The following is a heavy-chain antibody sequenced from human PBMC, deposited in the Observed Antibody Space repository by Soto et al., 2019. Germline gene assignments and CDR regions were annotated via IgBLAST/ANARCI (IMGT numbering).Heavy chain of an antibody. V-gene: IGHV4-39*02. Sequence: SETLSLTCTVSGGSISSSSYYWGWIRQPPGKGLEWIGSIYYSGSTYYNPSLKSRVTISVDTSKNQFSLKLSSVTAADTAVYYCARDYCDYVIAVDNWFDPWGQGTLVTVS. CDR3: ARDYCDYVIAVDNWFDP. CDR2: IYYSGST. D-gene: IGHD4-17*01. CDR1: GGSISSSSYY. J-gene: IGHJ5*02.